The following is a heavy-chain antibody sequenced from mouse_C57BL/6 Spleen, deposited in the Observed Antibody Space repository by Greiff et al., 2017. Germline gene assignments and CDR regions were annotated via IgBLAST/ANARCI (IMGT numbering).Heavy chain of an antibody. CDR1: GFTFSSYG. V-gene: IGHV5-6*01. CDR2: ISSAGSYT. J-gene: IGHJ4*01. Sequence: EVKLLESGGDLVKPGGSLKLSCAASGFTFSSYGMSWVRQTPDKRLEWVATISSAGSYTYYPDSVKGRFTISRDNAKYTLYLQMSSLKSEDTAMDYCAREQTEGMDYWGQGTSVTVSS. CDR3: AREQTEGMDY.